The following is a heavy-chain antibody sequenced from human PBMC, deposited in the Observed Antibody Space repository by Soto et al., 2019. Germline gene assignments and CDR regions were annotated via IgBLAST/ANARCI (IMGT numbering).Heavy chain of an antibody. V-gene: IGHV3-21*01. J-gene: IGHJ1*01. CDR1: GFIFTSYS. Sequence: GWSLRLSCAASGFIFTSYSMVWVRQAPGKGLEWVSSISSRSDSIYYADSVKGRFTISRDNAQNSLYLQMNSLTSEDTAVYYCARDSSADSFVKYFKNWGPGTLATVSA. CDR2: ISSRSDSI. D-gene: IGHD6-19*01. CDR3: ARDSSADSFVKYFKN.